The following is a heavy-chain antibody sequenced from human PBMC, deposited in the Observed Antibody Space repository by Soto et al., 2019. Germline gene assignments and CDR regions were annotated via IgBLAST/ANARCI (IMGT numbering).Heavy chain of an antibody. Sequence: TGGSLRLSCAASGFTFSSYAMSWVRQEPGKGLEWVSAISGSGGSTYYADSVKGQFTISRDNSKNTLYLQMNSLRAEDTAVYYCLTINVLRYFDWLGNLDYWGQGTLVTVSS. J-gene: IGHJ4*02. CDR3: LTINVLRYFDWLGNLDY. D-gene: IGHD3-9*01. CDR1: GFTFSSYA. V-gene: IGHV3-23*01. CDR2: ISGSGGST.